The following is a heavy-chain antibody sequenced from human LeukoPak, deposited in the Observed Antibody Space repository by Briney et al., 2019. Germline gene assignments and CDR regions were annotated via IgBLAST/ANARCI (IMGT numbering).Heavy chain of an antibody. CDR1: GFTFSSYA. Sequence: PGGSLRLSCAASGFTFSSYAMSWVRQAPGKGLEWVSAISGSGGSTYYADSVKGRFTISRDKSKNTLFLQMNSLRAEDTAVYYCAKDAEDSGSYYYFDSWGQGTLVTVSS. J-gene: IGHJ4*02. D-gene: IGHD1-26*01. V-gene: IGHV3-23*01. CDR2: ISGSGGST. CDR3: AKDAEDSGSYYYFDS.